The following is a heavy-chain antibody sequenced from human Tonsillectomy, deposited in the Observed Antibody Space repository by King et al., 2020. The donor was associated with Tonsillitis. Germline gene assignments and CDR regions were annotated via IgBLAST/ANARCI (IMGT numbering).Heavy chain of an antibody. Sequence: VQLVESGAEVKKPGASVKVSCKASGYTFTSHYMHWVRQAPGQGLEWMGIINPSGGRTNYAQKFQGRVTMTRDMSTSTVYMELSSLRSDDTAVYYCARGWLTGDYDYWGQGTLVTVSS. D-gene: IGHD7-27*01. CDR1: GYTFTSHY. CDR2: INPSGGRT. CDR3: ARGWLTGDYDY. V-gene: IGHV1-46*03. J-gene: IGHJ4*02.